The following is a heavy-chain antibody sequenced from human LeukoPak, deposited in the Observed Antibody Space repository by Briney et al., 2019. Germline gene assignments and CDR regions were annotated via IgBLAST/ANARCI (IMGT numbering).Heavy chain of an antibody. V-gene: IGHV3-30*02. CDR1: GFTFSSYG. CDR2: IRYDGSNK. Sequence: GGSLRLSCAASGFTFSSYGMHWVLQAPGKGLEWVAYIRYDGSNKYYADSVKGRFTISRDNAKNSLYLQMNSLRAEDTAVYYCASTGSGSYFDAFDIWGQGTMVTVSS. CDR3: ASTGSGSYFDAFDI. J-gene: IGHJ3*02. D-gene: IGHD1-26*01.